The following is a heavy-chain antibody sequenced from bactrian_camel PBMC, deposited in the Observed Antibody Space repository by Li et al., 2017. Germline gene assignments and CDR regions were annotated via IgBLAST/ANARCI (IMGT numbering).Heavy chain of an antibody. V-gene: IGHV3S40*01. CDR2: IHTGRGST. Sequence: VQLVESGGGSVQAGGSLRLSCVASGCTFSSNCMGWFRQAPGKEREGVAAIHTGRGSTYYTDSVKGRFTISQDNAKNTVYLQMDSLQPEDTAMYYCARDRGGGRLCGTFTYWGQGTQVTVS. CDR1: GCTFSSNC. J-gene: IGHJ4*01. D-gene: IGHD7*01. CDR3: ARDRGGGRLCGTFTY.